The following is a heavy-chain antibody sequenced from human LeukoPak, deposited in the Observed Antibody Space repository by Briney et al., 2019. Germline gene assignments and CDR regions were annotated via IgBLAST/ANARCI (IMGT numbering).Heavy chain of an antibody. J-gene: IGHJ4*02. CDR2: INHSGST. V-gene: IGHV4-34*01. D-gene: IGHD5-24*01. CDR3: ARMKWLPNYYFDY. Sequence: PSETLSLTCAVYGGSFSGYYWSWIRQPPGKGLEWIGEINHSGSTNYNPSLKSRVTISVDTSKNQFSLKLSSVTAADTAVYYCARMKWLPNYYFDYWGQGTLVTVSS. CDR1: GGSFSGYY.